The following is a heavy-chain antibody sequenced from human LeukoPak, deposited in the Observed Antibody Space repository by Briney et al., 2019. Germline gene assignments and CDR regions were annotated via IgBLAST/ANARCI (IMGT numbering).Heavy chain of an antibody. Sequence: GGSPRLSCAASGFTFSSYAMHWVRQAPGKGLEWVAVISYDGSNKYYADSVKGRFTISRDSSKNTLYLQMNSLRAEDTAVYYCARILGYCSGGSCSEGDYWGQGTLVTVSS. D-gene: IGHD2-15*01. CDR3: ARILGYCSGGSCSEGDY. J-gene: IGHJ4*02. CDR2: ISYDGSNK. V-gene: IGHV3-30*04. CDR1: GFTFSSYA.